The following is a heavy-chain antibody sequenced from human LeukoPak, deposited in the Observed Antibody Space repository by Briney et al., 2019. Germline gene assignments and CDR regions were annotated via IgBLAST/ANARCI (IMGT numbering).Heavy chain of an antibody. CDR2: ISAYNGNT. J-gene: IGHJ6*03. CDR1: GYTFTSYG. CDR3: AKTPPYYYYMDV. Sequence: EASVKVSCKASGYTFTSYGISWVRQAPGQGLEWMGWISAYNGNTNYAQKLQGRVTMTRDMSTSTVYMELSSLRSEDTAVYYCAKTPPYYYYMDVWGKGTTVTVSS. V-gene: IGHV1-18*01.